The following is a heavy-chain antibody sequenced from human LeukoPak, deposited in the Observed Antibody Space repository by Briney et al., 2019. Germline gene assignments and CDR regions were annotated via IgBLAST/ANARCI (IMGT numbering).Heavy chain of an antibody. CDR2: IYHSGST. CDR1: GYSISSGYY. D-gene: IGHD3-16*01. CDR3: ARGDLTGGDFDY. J-gene: IGHJ4*02. V-gene: IGHV4-38-2*02. Sequence: SETLSLTCTVSGYSISSGYYWGWIQQPPGKGLEWIGSIYHSGSTYYNPSLKSRVTISVDTSKNQFSLKLSSVTAADTAVYYCARGDLTGGDFDYWGQGTLVTVSS.